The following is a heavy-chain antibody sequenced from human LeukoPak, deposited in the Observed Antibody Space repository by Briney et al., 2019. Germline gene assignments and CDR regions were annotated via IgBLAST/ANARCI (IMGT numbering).Heavy chain of an antibody. CDR1: GFFFSDYG. J-gene: IGHJ4*02. V-gene: IGHV3-30*18. CDR2: IADDGTQR. CDR3: AKDKDDYDSPYFDS. Sequence: GNSLRLSCAASGFFFSDYGMHWVRQAPGKGPEWVAVIADDGTQRYVDSVKGRFTISRDNSENKVYLQMNRLRVEDTAVYYCAKDKDDYDSPYFDSWGQGTLGAVS. D-gene: IGHD3-22*01.